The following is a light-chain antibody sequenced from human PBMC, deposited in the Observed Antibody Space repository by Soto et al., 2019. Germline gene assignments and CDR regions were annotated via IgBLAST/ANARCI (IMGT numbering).Light chain of an antibody. Sequence: EIVLTQSPGTLSLSPLEIATLSFMASQSVIRNNLAWHQQKPGQTPRLLVYGASNRATGIPDRFSGSGSGTDFTLTISRLEPDDFAVYYCQQHGTSPITFGQGTRLEIK. CDR3: QQHGTSPIT. CDR1: QSVIRNN. CDR2: GAS. V-gene: IGKV3-20*01. J-gene: IGKJ5*01.